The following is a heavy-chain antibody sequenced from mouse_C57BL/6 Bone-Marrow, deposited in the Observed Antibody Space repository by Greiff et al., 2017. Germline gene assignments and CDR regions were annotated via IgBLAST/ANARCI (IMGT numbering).Heavy chain of an antibody. CDR1: GYTFTSYG. J-gene: IGHJ3*01. D-gene: IGHD2-1*01. V-gene: IGHV1-81*01. CDR3: AREGLLSAWFAY. Sequence: QVQLQQSGAELARPGASVKLSCKASGYTFTSYGISWVKQRTGQGLEWIGEIYPRSGNTHYNEKFKGKATLTADKSSSTAYMELRSLTSEDSAVYFCAREGLLSAWFAYWGQGTLVTVSA. CDR2: IYPRSGNT.